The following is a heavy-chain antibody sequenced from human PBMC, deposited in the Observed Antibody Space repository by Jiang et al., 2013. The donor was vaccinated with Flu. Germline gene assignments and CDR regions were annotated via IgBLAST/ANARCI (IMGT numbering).Heavy chain of an antibody. CDR1: GGSISTDSYY. CDR2: IDYRGST. Sequence: GSGLVKPSETLSLSCTVSGGSISTDSYYWSWIRQHPGEGLEWIGYIDYRGSTYYNPSLKSRISISVDTSKNQFSLNLNSATAADTAVYYCAADRGYSGFDLHYFDYWGQGTLVTVSS. CDR3: AADRGYSGFDLHYFDY. J-gene: IGHJ4*02. D-gene: IGHD5-12*01. V-gene: IGHV4-31*03.